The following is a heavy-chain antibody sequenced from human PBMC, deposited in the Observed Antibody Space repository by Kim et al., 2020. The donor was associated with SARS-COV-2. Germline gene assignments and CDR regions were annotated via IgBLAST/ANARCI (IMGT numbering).Heavy chain of an antibody. CDR2: ISGSSGST. CDR1: GFTFSEYY. D-gene: IGHD1-26*01. J-gene: IGHJ4*02. V-gene: IGHV3-11*05. Sequence: GGSLRLSCAASGFTFSEYYMSWIRQAPGKGLEWLSHISGSSGSTIYADSVRGRVTISRDNAKRSLYLQLNSLRAEDTALYYCARGGHYRDFDYWGQGTLVTVSS. CDR3: ARGGHYRDFDY.